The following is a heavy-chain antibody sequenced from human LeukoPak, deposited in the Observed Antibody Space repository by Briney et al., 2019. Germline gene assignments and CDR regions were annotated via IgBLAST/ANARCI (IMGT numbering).Heavy chain of an antibody. D-gene: IGHD3-22*01. Sequence: PGGSLRLSCAASGFTFSSYSMNWVRQAPGKGLEWVANIKQDGSEKYYVDSVKGRFTISRDNAKNSLYLQMNSLRAEDTAVYYCARSGYYDSSGPSDYWGQGTLVTVSS. CDR3: ARSGYYDSSGPSDY. J-gene: IGHJ4*02. V-gene: IGHV3-7*01. CDR2: IKQDGSEK. CDR1: GFTFSSYS.